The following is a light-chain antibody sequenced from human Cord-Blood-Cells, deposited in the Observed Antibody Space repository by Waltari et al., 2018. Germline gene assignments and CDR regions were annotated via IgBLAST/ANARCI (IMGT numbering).Light chain of an antibody. J-gene: IGLJ3*02. CDR1: SSTIGSNY. CDR3: AAWDDSLSGWV. Sequence: QSVLPQPPSASGTAGQRLTISCSGSSSTIGSNYLYWYQQLPGTAPKLLIYRNNQRPSGVPDRFSGSKSGTSASLAISGLRSEDEADYYCAAWDDSLSGWVFGGGTKLTVL. CDR2: RNN. V-gene: IGLV1-47*01.